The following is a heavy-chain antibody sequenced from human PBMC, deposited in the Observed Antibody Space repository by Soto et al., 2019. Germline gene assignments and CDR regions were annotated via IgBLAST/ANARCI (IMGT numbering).Heavy chain of an antibody. CDR3: ARGRRGGRSSWYVRRHAFDI. D-gene: IGHD6-13*01. CDR2: INHSGST. CDR1: GGSFSGYY. Sequence: QVQLQQWGAGLLKPSETLSLTCAVYGGSFSGYYWSWIRQPPGKGLEWIGEINHSGSTNYNPSLKSRVTISVDTSKNQFSLKLSSVTAADTAVYYCARGRRGGRSSWYVRRHAFDIWGQGTMVTVSS. V-gene: IGHV4-34*01. J-gene: IGHJ3*02.